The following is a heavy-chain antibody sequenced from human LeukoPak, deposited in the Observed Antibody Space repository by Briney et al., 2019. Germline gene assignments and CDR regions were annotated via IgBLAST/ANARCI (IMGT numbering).Heavy chain of an antibody. V-gene: IGHV4-59*08. Sequence: SETLSLTCAVSGGSISSYYWSWIRQPPGKGLEWIGYVYYGGSTNYNPSLKSRVTISGDTSKNQFSLKLSSVTAADTAVYYGPRQRGYREAFDCWVQGTLVTVSS. CDR2: VYYGGST. CDR3: PRQRGYREAFDC. CDR1: GGSISSYY. J-gene: IGHJ4*02. D-gene: IGHD1-1*01.